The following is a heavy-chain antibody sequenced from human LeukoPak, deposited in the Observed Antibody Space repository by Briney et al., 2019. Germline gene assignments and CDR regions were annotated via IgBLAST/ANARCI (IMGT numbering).Heavy chain of an antibody. Sequence: PSETLPLTCTVSGGSISSSSYFWGWIRQPPGKGLEWIGSIYYSGSTYYNPSLKSRVTISVDTSKKQFSLGLSSVTAADTAVYYCARVAAAAGTADDYWGQGTLVTVSS. CDR2: IYYSGST. CDR3: ARVAAAAGTADDY. V-gene: IGHV4-39*07. CDR1: GGSISSSSYF. D-gene: IGHD6-13*01. J-gene: IGHJ4*02.